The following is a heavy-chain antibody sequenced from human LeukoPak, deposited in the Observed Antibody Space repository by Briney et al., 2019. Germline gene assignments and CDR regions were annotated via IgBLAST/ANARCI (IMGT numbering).Heavy chain of an antibody. CDR2: IIPIFGTA. D-gene: IGHD3-9*01. CDR3: ASSILTGYYGLGDWFDP. J-gene: IGHJ5*02. V-gene: IGHV1-69*13. Sequence: SVKVSCKASGGTFSSYAISWVRQAPGQGLEWMGGIIPIFGTANYAQKFQGRVTITADESTSTAYMELSSLRSEDTAVYYCASSILTGYYGLGDWFDPWGQGTLVTVSP. CDR1: GGTFSSYA.